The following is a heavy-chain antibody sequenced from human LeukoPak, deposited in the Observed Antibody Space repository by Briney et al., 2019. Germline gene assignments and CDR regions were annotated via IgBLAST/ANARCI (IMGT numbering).Heavy chain of an antibody. D-gene: IGHD1-26*01. Sequence: GGSLRLSCAVSGFSFSSYGMHWVRQAPGKGLEWVAFIRYDANIEYYADSVKGRFTVSRDNSKNTLFLQMNSLRAVDTAVYYCARDKQVVVGATTAYDYWGQGPWSPSPQ. CDR3: ARDKQVVVGATTAYDY. CDR2: IRYDANIE. J-gene: IGHJ4*02. CDR1: GFSFSSYG. V-gene: IGHV3-30*02.